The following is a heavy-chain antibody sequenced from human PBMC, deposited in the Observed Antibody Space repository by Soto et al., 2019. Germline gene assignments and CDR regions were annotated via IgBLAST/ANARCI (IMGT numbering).Heavy chain of an antibody. V-gene: IGHV1-69*13. J-gene: IGHJ6*02. D-gene: IGHD2-21*02. CDR2: IIPIFGTA. CDR1: GGTFSSYA. Sequence: GASVKVSCRASGGTFSSYAISWVRQAPGPGREWMGGIIPIFGTANYAQKFQGRVTITADESTSTAYMELSSLRSEDTAVYYCARDRVVTAISHYYYGMDVWGQGTTVTVSS. CDR3: ARDRVVTAISHYYYGMDV.